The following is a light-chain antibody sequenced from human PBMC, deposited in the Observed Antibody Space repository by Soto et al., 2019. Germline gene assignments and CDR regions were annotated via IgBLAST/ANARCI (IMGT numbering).Light chain of an antibody. J-gene: IGLJ1*01. Sequence: QSVLTQPPSASGTPGQRVTISCSGGNSNIGSNSVNWYQQLTGTAPKLLIYTNDQRPPGVPDRFSGSESGTSASLAIGGLQSEDEAHYYCAAWDDSLNSYVFGTGTKVTV. CDR1: NSNIGSNS. CDR3: AAWDDSLNSYV. V-gene: IGLV1-44*01. CDR2: TND.